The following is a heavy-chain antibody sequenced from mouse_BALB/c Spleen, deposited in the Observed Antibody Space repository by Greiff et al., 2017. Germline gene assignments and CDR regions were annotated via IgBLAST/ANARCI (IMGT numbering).Heavy chain of an antibody. CDR3: ARGDYYGSPTFDY. CDR2: ISYSGST. Sequence: EVKLQESGPGLVKPSQSLSLTCTVTGYSITSDYAWNWIRQFPGNKLEWMGYISYSGSTSYNPSLKSRISITRDTSKNQFFLQLNSVTTEDTATYYCARGDYYGSPTFDYWGQGTTLTVSS. CDR1: GYSITSDYA. J-gene: IGHJ2*01. V-gene: IGHV3-2*02. D-gene: IGHD1-1*01.